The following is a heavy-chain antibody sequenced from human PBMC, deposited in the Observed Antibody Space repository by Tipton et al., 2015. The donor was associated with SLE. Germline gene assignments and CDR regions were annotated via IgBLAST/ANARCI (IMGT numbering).Heavy chain of an antibody. J-gene: IGHJ5*02. Sequence: TLSLTCEVSGYSITSDYYWGWIRQPPGEGLEWIGSIFHSGTTYHNPSLKRRVTILVETSKNQFSLRLLSVTAADTAVYYCARALGGRCSRGNCYSLFAPSGPGTLVAVSS. V-gene: IGHV4-38-2*01. D-gene: IGHD2-15*01. CDR2: IFHSGTT. CDR3: ARALGGRCSRGNCYSLFAP. CDR1: GYSITSDYY.